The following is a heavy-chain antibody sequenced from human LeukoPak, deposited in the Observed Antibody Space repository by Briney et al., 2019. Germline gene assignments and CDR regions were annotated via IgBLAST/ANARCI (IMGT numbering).Heavy chain of an antibody. CDR2: IYYGGST. J-gene: IGHJ5*02. CDR1: GGSIISSSYY. Sequence: SETLSLTCTVSGGSIISSSYYWGWLRQPPGKGLEWIGNIYYGGSTNYNPSLKSRATMSADTSMNQFSLKLSSVTAADTAVYYCAKTIRVRGDAYNWFDPWGQGTLVTVSS. D-gene: IGHD3-10*01. V-gene: IGHV4-39*01. CDR3: AKTIRVRGDAYNWFDP.